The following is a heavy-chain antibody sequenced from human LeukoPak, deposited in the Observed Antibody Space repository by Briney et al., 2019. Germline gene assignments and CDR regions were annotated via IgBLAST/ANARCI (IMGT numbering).Heavy chain of an antibody. V-gene: IGHV3-11*03. D-gene: IGHD1-26*01. CDR3: ARHIMGARLDY. J-gene: IGHJ4*02. CDR1: GFTFSDYY. Sequence: GGSLRLSCAASGFTFSDYYMSWIRQAPGKGLEWVSYISYSSSHTNYADSVKGRFTISRDNAKNSLYLQMNSLRAEDTAVCYCARHIMGARLDYWGQGTLVTVSS. CDR2: ISYSSSHT.